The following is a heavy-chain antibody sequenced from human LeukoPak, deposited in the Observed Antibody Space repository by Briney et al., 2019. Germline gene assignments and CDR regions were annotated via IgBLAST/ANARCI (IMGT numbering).Heavy chain of an antibody. J-gene: IGHJ4*02. CDR2: IIPIFGTA. V-gene: IGHV1-69*05. Sequence: SVKVSCKASGGTFSSYAISWVRQAPGQGLEWMGGIIPIFGTANYAQKFQGRVTITTDESTSTAYMELSSLRSEDTAVYYCARPSEYYGSGSYYHFDYWGQGTLVTVSS. CDR1: GGTFSSYA. D-gene: IGHD3-10*01. CDR3: ARPSEYYGSGSYYHFDY.